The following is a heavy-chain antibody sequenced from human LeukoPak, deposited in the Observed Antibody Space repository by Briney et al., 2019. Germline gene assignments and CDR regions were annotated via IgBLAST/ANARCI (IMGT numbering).Heavy chain of an antibody. Sequence: ASVKVSCKASGYTFTSYGISWVRQARGQGLEWMGWISAYNGNTNYAQKLQGRVTMTTDTSTSTAYMELRSLRSDDTAVYYCARAETYYYDSSGYYHDYWGQGTLVTVSS. D-gene: IGHD3-22*01. CDR2: ISAYNGNT. CDR3: ARAETYYYDSSGYYHDY. J-gene: IGHJ4*02. CDR1: GYTFTSYG. V-gene: IGHV1-18*01.